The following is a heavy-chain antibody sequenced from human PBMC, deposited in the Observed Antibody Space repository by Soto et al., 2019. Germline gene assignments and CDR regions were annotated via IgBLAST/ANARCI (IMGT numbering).Heavy chain of an antibody. J-gene: IGHJ4*02. CDR1: GYTFTSYG. D-gene: IGHD4-17*01. CDR3: ARGTDGEYTEPYYFDY. Sequence: ASVKVSCKASGYTFTSYGISWVRQAPGQGLEWMGWISAYNGNTNYAQKLQGRVTMTTDTSTSTACMELRSLRSDDTAVYYCARGTDGEYTEPYYFDYWGEGSLVTVSS. V-gene: IGHV1-18*01. CDR2: ISAYNGNT.